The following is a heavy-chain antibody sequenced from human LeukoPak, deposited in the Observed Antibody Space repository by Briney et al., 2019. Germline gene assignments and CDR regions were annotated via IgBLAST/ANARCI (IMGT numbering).Heavy chain of an antibody. V-gene: IGHV1-3*01. CDR3: ASHGAARPSYYYYYMDV. Sequence: ASVKVSCKASAYTFTSYAMHWVRQAPGQRLEWMGWINAGNGNTKYSQKFQGRVTITRDTSASTAYMELSSLRSEDTAVYYCASHGAARPSYYYYYMDVWGKGTTVAVSS. D-gene: IGHD6-6*01. CDR2: INAGNGNT. CDR1: AYTFTSYA. J-gene: IGHJ6*03.